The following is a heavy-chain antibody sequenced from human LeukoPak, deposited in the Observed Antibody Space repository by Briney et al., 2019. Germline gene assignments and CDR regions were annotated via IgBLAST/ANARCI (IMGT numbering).Heavy chain of an antibody. CDR2: ISAYNGNT. CDR3: ARVQGFGGLTYYDFWSGYDYYYGMDV. J-gene: IGHJ6*02. D-gene: IGHD3-3*01. Sequence: ASVKVSCKASGYTFTNYGISWVRQAPGQGLEWMGWISAYNGNTNYAQKLQGRVTMTTDTSTSTAYMELRSLRSDDTAVYYCARVQGFGGLTYYDFWSGYDYYYGMDVWGQGTTVTVSS. CDR1: GYTFTNYG. V-gene: IGHV1-18*01.